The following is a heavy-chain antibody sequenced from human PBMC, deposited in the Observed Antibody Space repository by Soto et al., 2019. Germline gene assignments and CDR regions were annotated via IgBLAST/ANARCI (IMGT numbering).Heavy chain of an antibody. CDR2: INHSGRT. D-gene: IGHD3-16*02. Sequence: PSETLSLTCAVYGGSFSGYYWSWIRQPPGKGLEWIGEINHSGRTNYNPSLKSRVTISVDTSKNQFSLKLSSVTAADTAVYYCARVRGYPHYYYYYYMDVWGKGTTVTVSS. V-gene: IGHV4-34*01. J-gene: IGHJ6*03. CDR3: ARVRGYPHYYYYYYMDV. CDR1: GGSFSGYY.